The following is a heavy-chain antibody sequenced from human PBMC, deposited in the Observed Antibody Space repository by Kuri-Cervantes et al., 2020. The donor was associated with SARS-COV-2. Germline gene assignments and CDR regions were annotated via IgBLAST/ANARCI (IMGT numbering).Heavy chain of an antibody. CDR2: MYFNGRT. J-gene: IGHJ6*04. D-gene: IGHD3-9*01. CDR1: GGSIRSYF. V-gene: IGHV4-59*01. Sequence: GSLRLSCNVSGGSIRSYFWSWIRQAPGKGLEWIGCMYFNGRTNYNPTLKRRVSMSVDTSKSQFSLKLSSVTAADTAVYFCARSQVVRHLDWSSELSYRYYMDVWGKGTTVTVSS. CDR3: ARSQVVRHLDWSSELSYRYYMDV.